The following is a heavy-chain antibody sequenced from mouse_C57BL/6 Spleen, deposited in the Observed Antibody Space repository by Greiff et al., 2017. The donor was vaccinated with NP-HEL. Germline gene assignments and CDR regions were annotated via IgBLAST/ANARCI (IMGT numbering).Heavy chain of an antibody. J-gene: IGHJ4*01. CDR1: GFTFSSYA. CDR2: ISDGGSYT. D-gene: IGHD1-1*02. V-gene: IGHV5-4*01. Sequence: EVKVVESGGGLVKPGGSLKLSCAASGFTFSSYAMSWVRQTPEKRLEWVATISDGGSYTYYPDNVKGRFTVSRDNAKNNLYLQMSHLKSEDTAMYYCARERVVPMDYWGQGTSVTVSS. CDR3: ARERVVPMDY.